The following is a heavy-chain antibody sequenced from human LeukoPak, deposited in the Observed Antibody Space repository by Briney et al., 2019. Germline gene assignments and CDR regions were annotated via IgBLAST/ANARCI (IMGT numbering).Heavy chain of an antibody. Sequence: SETLSLTCTVSGGSISSYYWSWIRQPPGKGLEWIGYIYYSGSTNYNPSLRSRVTISVDTSKNQFSLKLSSVTAADTAVYYCARSSEGRYYYDSSGFSYYYYMDVWGKGTTVTISS. D-gene: IGHD3-22*01. CDR1: GGSISSYY. CDR2: IYYSGST. V-gene: IGHV4-59*01. J-gene: IGHJ6*03. CDR3: ARSSEGRYYYDSSGFSYYYYMDV.